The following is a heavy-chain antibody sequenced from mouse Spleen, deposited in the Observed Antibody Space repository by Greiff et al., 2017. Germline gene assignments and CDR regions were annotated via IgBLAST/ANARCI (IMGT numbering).Heavy chain of an antibody. Sequence: QVHVKQSGAELARPGASVKLSCKASGYTFTSYGISWVKQRTGQGLEWIGEIYPRSGNTYYNEKFKGKATLTADKSSSTAYMELRSLTSEDSAVYFCARRGPVDYFDDWGQGTTLTVSS. V-gene: IGHV1-81*01. J-gene: IGHJ2*01. CDR1: GYTFTSYG. CDR3: ARRGPVDYFDD. CDR2: IYPRSGNT. D-gene: IGHD1-3*01.